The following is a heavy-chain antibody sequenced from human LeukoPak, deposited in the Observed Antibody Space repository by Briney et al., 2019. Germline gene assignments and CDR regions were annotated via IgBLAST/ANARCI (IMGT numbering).Heavy chain of an antibody. CDR2: FDPEDGET. J-gene: IGHJ4*02. CDR1: GYTLTELS. D-gene: IGHD6-13*01. V-gene: IGHV1-24*01. Sequence: ASVKVSCKVSGYTLTELSMHWVRQAPGKGLEGMGGFDPEDGETIYAQKFQGRVTMTEDTSTDTAYMELSSLRSEDTAVYYCATEQQRRYYFDYWGQGTLVTVSS. CDR3: ATEQQRRYYFDY.